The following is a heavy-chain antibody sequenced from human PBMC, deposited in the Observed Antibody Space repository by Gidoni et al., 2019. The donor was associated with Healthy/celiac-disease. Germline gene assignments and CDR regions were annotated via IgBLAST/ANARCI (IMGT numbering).Heavy chain of an antibody. Sequence: QVQLQESGPGLAKPSETLSLTCTVSGGSISSYYWSWLRQPPGKGLEWIGYIYYSGSTNYNPSLKSRVTISVDTSKNQFSLKLSSVTAADTAVYYCARGLRGAAAGTIWFDPWGQGTLVTVSS. CDR1: GGSISSYY. D-gene: IGHD6-13*01. CDR3: ARGLRGAAAGTIWFDP. CDR2: IYYSGST. V-gene: IGHV4-59*01. J-gene: IGHJ5*02.